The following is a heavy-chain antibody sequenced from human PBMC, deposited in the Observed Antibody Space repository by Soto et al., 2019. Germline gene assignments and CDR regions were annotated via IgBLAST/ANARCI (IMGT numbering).Heavy chain of an antibody. CDR2: IIPMFGRA. Sequence: QVQLVQSGAEVKKPGSSVKVSCKASGGTFSRYAISWVRQAPGQGLEWMGGIIPMFGRANYAQKFQGRVTITADDSTSTGYMELTSLRSEDTAVYYCARDGSLYDSSGYYYLYWGQGTLVTVSS. D-gene: IGHD3-22*01. V-gene: IGHV1-69*01. CDR3: ARDGSLYDSSGYYYLY. CDR1: GGTFSRYA. J-gene: IGHJ4*02.